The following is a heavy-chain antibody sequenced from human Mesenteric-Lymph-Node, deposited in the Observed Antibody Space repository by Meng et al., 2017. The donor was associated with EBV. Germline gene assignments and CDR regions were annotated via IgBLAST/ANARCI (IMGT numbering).Heavy chain of an antibody. V-gene: IGHV4-34*01. CDR2: TNHSGTT. J-gene: IGHJ4*02. CDR3: ASAFPGLPHDS. CDR1: GGSCSGYD. Sequence: RHGGGASILDPSETLSLTCLGCGGSCSGYDWTLIRQPPGKGLEWFGETNHSGTTNYNPSLKSRVFLSVATSKNQFPLKLSSVTAADTAVYYSASAFPGLPHDSWGQGTLVTVSS. D-gene: IGHD5-12*01.